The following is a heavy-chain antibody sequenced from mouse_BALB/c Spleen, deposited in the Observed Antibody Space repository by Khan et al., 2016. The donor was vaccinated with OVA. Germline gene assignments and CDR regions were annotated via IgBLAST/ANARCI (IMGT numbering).Heavy chain of an antibody. CDR1: GFSLTSYG. Sequence: VQLQESGPGLVAPSQSLSITCTISGFSLTSYGIHWVRQPPGKGLEWLVVIWSDGSTIYNSTLKSRLSIIKDNSRSQVFLKMNSVQTDDTAMYXGARQPYYHYNTLDYWGQGTSVTVSS. V-gene: IGHV2-6-1*01. CDR2: IWSDGST. CDR3: ARQPYYHYNTLDY. J-gene: IGHJ4*01. D-gene: IGHD2-10*01.